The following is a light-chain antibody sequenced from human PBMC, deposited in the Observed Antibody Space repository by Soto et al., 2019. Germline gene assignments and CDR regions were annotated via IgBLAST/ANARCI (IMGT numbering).Light chain of an antibody. CDR3: QEFDTYPLI. V-gene: IGKV1-5*01. CDR1: QNVNSW. Sequence: DVHRTQTHSTLSASVGDRVTITCLASQNVNSWLAWYQQKPGKAPNLLIYDGTSLQSGVPPRFSGSGSGTEFTLTISSLQPEDFASYCCQEFDTYPLIFGEGTILDI. CDR2: DGT. J-gene: IGKJ5*01.